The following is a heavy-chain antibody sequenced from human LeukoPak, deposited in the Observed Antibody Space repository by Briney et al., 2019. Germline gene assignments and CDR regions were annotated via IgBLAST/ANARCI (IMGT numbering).Heavy chain of an antibody. J-gene: IGHJ4*02. CDR1: GYSFTTYW. Sequence: GGSLKISCKGSGYSFTTYWIGWVRQIPGKGLEWMGIIYPGDSDIKYSPSFQGQVTISADKSISTAYLQWSSLKASDAAVYYCARLSNDWSLDYWGQGTLVTVSS. CDR2: IYPGDSDI. CDR3: ARLSNDWSLDY. V-gene: IGHV5-51*01. D-gene: IGHD3-9*01.